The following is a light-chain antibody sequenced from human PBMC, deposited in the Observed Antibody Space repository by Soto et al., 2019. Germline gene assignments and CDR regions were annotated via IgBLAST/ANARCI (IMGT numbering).Light chain of an antibody. J-gene: IGKJ2*01. CDR3: QYYGTSPRMYT. Sequence: EIVLTQSPGTLPLSSGERATLSCRASQSVSSSYLAWYQQKPGQAPRLLIFGASCRSTGIPYWFSGSGSGTDVSFTISRREHEGFAVHDCQYYGTSPRMYTFGQGTKVEIK. CDR2: GAS. V-gene: IGKV3-20*01. CDR1: QSVSSSY.